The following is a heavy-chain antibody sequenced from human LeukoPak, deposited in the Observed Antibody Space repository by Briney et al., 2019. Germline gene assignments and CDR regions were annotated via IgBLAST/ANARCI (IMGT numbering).Heavy chain of an antibody. Sequence: PGGSLRLSCAASGFTFSSYSMNWVRQAPGKGLEWVSYISSSSSTIYYADSVKGRFTISRDNAKNSLYLQMNSLRAEDTAVYYCASVLRGDDFWSGTYAFDIWGQGTMVTVSS. D-gene: IGHD3-3*01. V-gene: IGHV3-48*01. CDR1: GFTFSSYS. CDR2: ISSSSSTI. J-gene: IGHJ3*02. CDR3: ASVLRGDDFWSGTYAFDI.